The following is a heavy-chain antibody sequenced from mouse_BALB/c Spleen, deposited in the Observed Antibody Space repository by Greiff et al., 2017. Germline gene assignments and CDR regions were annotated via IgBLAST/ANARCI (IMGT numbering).Heavy chain of an antibody. D-gene: IGHD3-1*01. V-gene: IGHV1-5*01. Sequence: EVQLQQSGTVLARPGASVKMSCKASGYSFTSYWMHWVKQRPGQGLEWIGAIYPGNSDTSYNQKFKGKAKLTAVTSASTAYMELSSLTNEDSAVYYCTRRGSQSGCDYWGQGTTLTVSS. CDR3: TRRGSQSGCDY. CDR2: IYPGNSDT. J-gene: IGHJ2*01. CDR1: GYSFTSYW.